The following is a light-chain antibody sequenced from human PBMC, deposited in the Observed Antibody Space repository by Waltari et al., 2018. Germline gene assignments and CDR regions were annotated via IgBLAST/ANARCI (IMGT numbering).Light chain of an antibody. Sequence: DIHMTQSPSSLSASVRDRVNLTCRASQSISIYVSWFHHKPGKAPRLLVYSASSLHGGVPSRFSGSGSGTDFTLTISSLQPEDLGSYYCQQSYIAPYSFGQGTKLEIK. CDR1: QSISIY. CDR2: SAS. CDR3: QQSYIAPYS. J-gene: IGKJ2*03. V-gene: IGKV1-39*01.